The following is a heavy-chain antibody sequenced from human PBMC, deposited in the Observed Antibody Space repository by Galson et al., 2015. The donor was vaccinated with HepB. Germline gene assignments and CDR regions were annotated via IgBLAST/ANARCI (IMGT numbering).Heavy chain of an antibody. D-gene: IGHD2-21*01. CDR3: YVVVVIATQYYFDY. J-gene: IGHJ4*02. CDR1: GYTSTSYY. CDR2: INPSGGST. V-gene: IGHV1-46*01. Sequence: CKASGYTSTSYYMHWVRQAPGQGLEWMGIINPSGGSTSYAQKFQGRVTMTRDTSTSTVYMELSSLRSEDTAVYYCYVVVVIATQYYFDYWGQGTLVTVSS.